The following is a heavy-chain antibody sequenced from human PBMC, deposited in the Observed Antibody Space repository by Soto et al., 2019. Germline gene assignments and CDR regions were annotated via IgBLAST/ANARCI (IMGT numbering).Heavy chain of an antibody. CDR1: GFTFSSYG. J-gene: IGHJ6*03. V-gene: IGHV3-30*18. D-gene: IGHD3-3*01. CDR3: AKKGWEYYDFWSGPEGAWYMDV. CDR2: ISYDGSNK. Sequence: GGSLRLSCAASGFTFSSYGMHWVRQAPGKGLEWVAVISYDGSNKYYADSVKGRFTISRDNSKNTLYLQMNSLRAEDTAVYYCAKKGWEYYDFWSGPEGAWYMDVWGKGTTVTVSS.